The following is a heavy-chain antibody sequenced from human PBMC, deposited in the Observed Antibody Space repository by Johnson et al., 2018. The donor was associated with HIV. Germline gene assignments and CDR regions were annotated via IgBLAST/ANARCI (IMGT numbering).Heavy chain of an antibody. D-gene: IGHD2-15*01. V-gene: IGHV3-30*04. Sequence: QVQLVESGGGVVRPGKSLRLSCAASGFTFNNYAMHWVRQAPGKGLEWVAVISYDGSNKYYADSVKGRFTISRDNSKNTLYLQMNSLRAEDTAVYYCAKAGQMVAATSAFDIWGQGTMVTVSS. CDR2: ISYDGSNK. CDR1: GFTFNNYA. J-gene: IGHJ3*02. CDR3: AKAGQMVAATSAFDI.